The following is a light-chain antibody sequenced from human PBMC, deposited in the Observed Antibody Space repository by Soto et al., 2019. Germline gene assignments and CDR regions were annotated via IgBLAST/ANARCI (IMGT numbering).Light chain of an antibody. Sequence: QSALTQPRSVSGSRGQSVTISCTGTSSDVGGYNYVSWYQQHPGKAPKLMIYDVSKRPSGVPDRFSGSKSGNTASLTISGLQAEDEAAYYCCSYAGSYYVFGTGTKLTVL. CDR2: DVS. J-gene: IGLJ1*01. CDR3: CSYAGSYYV. CDR1: SSDVGGYNY. V-gene: IGLV2-11*01.